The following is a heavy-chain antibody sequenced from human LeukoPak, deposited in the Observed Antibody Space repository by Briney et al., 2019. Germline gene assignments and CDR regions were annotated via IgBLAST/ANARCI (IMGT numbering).Heavy chain of an antibody. V-gene: IGHV3-23*01. D-gene: IGHD3-10*01. Sequence: PTGGSLRLSCAASGFSLRAYDLIWVRQAPGKGLDWVSIINGGGDIMMYEDSVKGRFTISRDNSKNTFYLQMNSLRVEDTAVYYCAMRDRGYGPDIWGQGTMVTVSS. J-gene: IGHJ3*02. CDR3: AMRDRGYGPDI. CDR1: GFSLRAYD. CDR2: INGGGDIM.